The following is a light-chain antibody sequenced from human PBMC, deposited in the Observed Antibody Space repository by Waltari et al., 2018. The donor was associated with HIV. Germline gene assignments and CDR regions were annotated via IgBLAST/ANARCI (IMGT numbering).Light chain of an antibody. CDR1: NIGNKS. CDR3: QVSGGGSEHPGI. CDR2: DDS. J-gene: IGLJ1*01. V-gene: IGLV3-21*02. Sequence: SYVLTQPPSVSVAPGQTVRITCGGDNIGNKSVHWYQQKPGQAPVLVVFDDSDRPSGVRGGFSGANSGTTATLTVSRVEAGDEADYYCQVSGGGSEHPGIFGTGTKVTVL.